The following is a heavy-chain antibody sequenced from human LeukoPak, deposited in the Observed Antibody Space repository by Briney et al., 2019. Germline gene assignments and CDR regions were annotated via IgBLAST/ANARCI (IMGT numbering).Heavy chain of an antibody. Sequence: GASLRLSCAASGFTFSSYEMNWVRQAPGKGLEWVSYMSSIGDTIYYADSVKGRLTIYRDNAKNSLYLQMNSLRAEDTAVYYCVQLPLRGSAIDYWGQGTLVT. J-gene: IGHJ4*02. CDR3: VQLPLRGSAIDY. D-gene: IGHD5-12*01. CDR1: GFTFSSYE. V-gene: IGHV3-48*03. CDR2: MSSIGDTI.